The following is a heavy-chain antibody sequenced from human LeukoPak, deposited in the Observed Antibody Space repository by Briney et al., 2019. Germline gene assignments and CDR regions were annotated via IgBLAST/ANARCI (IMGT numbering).Heavy chain of an antibody. CDR3: ASRFGAYRGQFDY. CDR2: VYISEST. Sequence: SETLSLTCTVSGGSISSYYCCWIRNPPRPGLGLIWYVYISESTNYNPSLKIRSPISVQTSTTQISLHLSFVTVAATAVYYCASRFGAYRGQFDYWGQGTLVTVSS. CDR1: GGSISSYY. J-gene: IGHJ4*02. D-gene: IGHD3-16*01. V-gene: IGHV4-59*01.